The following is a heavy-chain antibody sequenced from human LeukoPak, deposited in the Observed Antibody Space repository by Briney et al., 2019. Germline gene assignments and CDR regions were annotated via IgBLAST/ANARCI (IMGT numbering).Heavy chain of an antibody. J-gene: IGHJ5*02. CDR1: GYTFTYYA. CDR2: INAGNGNT. Sequence: ASVNVSCKASGYTFTYYAIHWVRQAPGQRLEWMGWINAGNGNTKYSQKFQGRVTITRDTSASTAYMELRSLRSEDTAVYYCARGVSASSGWYVIDHWGQGTLVTVSS. V-gene: IGHV1-3*01. CDR3: ARGVSASSGWYVIDH. D-gene: IGHD6-19*01.